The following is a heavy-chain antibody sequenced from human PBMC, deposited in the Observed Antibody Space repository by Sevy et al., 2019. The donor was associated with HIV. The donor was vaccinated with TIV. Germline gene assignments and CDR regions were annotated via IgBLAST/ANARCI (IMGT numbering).Heavy chain of an antibody. J-gene: IGHJ4*02. CDR2: VYYCGTT. Sequence: SETLSLTCTVSGGSIGSYFWTWIREPPGEGLGGVGDVYYCGTTNYNPSLKSRVTMSLDTSKNQFSLDLTSVTAADTAVYYCARDSAVIPRGLVYWGQGAQVTVSS. CDR3: ARDSAVIPRGLVY. CDR1: GGSIGSYF. V-gene: IGHV4-59*13. D-gene: IGHD3-9*01.